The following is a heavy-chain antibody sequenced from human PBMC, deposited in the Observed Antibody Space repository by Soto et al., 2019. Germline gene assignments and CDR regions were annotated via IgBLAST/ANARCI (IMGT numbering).Heavy chain of an antibody. CDR1: GFDFANSW. V-gene: IGHV5-10-1*01. Sequence: PGESLKISCQGLGFDFANSWINWVRQMPGKGLEWMGRIEATGSYSDYNPSFEGHVTMSVDKSISTAYLQWSGLTASDTAIYYCARQSLWSDYSLYFYFGVDLWGQGTSLTVYS. J-gene: IGHJ6*02. CDR3: ARQSLWSDYSLYFYFGVDL. CDR2: IEATGSYS. D-gene: IGHD1-26*01.